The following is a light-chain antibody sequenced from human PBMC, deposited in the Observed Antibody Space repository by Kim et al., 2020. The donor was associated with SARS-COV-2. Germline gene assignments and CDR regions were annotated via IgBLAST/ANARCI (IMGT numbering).Light chain of an antibody. CDR1: QSSTRW. J-gene: IGKJ4*01. CDR3: QQYNLYPLT. V-gene: IGKV1-5*01. Sequence: ASVGARVTITCRASQSSTRWLAWYQPKPGKAPKLLSSDASTLQGGVPSRFSGSGSGTEFTLTISSLQPDDFATYYCQQYNLYPLTFGGGTKVDIK. CDR2: DAS.